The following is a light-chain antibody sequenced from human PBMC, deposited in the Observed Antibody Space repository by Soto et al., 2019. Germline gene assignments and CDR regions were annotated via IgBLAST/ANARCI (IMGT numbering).Light chain of an antibody. Sequence: SVFTQSTVTLSLSPGERSTLSFISSQSVSNNYLAWYQQKPGQAPRLLIYGASNRATGIPDRFSGSGSGTDFTLTISRLEPEDFAVYYCQQYGSSPITFGQGTRLEI. J-gene: IGKJ5*01. CDR1: QSVSNNY. CDR3: QQYGSSPIT. V-gene: IGKV3-20*01. CDR2: GAS.